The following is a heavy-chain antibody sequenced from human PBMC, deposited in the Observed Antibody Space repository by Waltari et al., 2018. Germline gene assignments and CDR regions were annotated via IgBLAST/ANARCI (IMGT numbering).Heavy chain of an antibody. V-gene: IGHV4-34*01. Sequence: QLQLQQWGAGLLTPSETLSLTCAVYGGSFSGYYWSWIRQPPGKGLAWIGAINHSGSTNYNPSLKSRVTISVDTSKNQFSLKLSSVTAADTAVYYCARGRGRGSASWGVWYYYYYYMDVWGKGTTVTVSS. D-gene: IGHD6-6*01. CDR1: GGSFSGYY. J-gene: IGHJ6*03. CDR2: INHSGST. CDR3: ARGRGRGSASWGVWYYYYYYMDV.